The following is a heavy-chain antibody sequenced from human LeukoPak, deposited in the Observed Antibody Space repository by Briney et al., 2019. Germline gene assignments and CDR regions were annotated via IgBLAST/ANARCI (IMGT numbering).Heavy chain of an antibody. CDR2: VYYSGST. V-gene: IGHV4-31*03. CDR3: ASASRLGLLDY. D-gene: IGHD7-27*01. Sequence: SETLSLTCTVSVGSTSSAGYYSSWIRQHPGKCLGWIAYVYYSGSTYYNPSLKSRVTITVDTSKNQFSLKLSAVTAADTAVYYCASASRLGLLDYWGQGTLVTVSS. CDR1: VGSTSSAGYY. J-gene: IGHJ4*02.